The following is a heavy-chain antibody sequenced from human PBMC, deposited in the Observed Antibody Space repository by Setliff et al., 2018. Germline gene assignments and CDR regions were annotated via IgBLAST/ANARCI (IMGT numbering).Heavy chain of an antibody. CDR1: GYNFKTYA. V-gene: IGHV1-46*02. CDR3: AGGQPLVRKYYYYMDV. D-gene: IGHD3-10*01. Sequence: GASVKVSCKASGYNFKTYAISWVRQAPGQGLEWMGFINPSGGSTSYAQKFQGRVTMTRDTSTSTVYMELSSLRSEDTAVYYCAGGQPLVRKYYYYMDVWGKGTTVTVSS. J-gene: IGHJ6*03. CDR2: INPSGGST.